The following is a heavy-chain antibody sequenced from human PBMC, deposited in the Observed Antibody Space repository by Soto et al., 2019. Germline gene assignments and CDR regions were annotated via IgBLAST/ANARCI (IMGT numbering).Heavy chain of an antibody. Sequence: QVQLVQSGAEVKKPGASVKVSCKASGYTFTSYGISWVRQAPGQGVEWRGWISAYNGNTNYAQKLQGRVTMTTDTTTSTAYMELSSVRSDDTAVYFCAGEWGYSSNYWGQATLVTVSS. J-gene: IGHJ4*02. CDR3: AGEWGYSSNY. V-gene: IGHV1-18*01. CDR1: GYTFTSYG. CDR2: ISAYNGNT. D-gene: IGHD6-19*01.